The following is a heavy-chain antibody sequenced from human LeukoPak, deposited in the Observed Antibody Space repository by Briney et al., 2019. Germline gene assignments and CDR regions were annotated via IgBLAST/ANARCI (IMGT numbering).Heavy chain of an antibody. Sequence: SETLSLTCTVSGGSISSYYWSWIRQPPGKGLEWIGYIYYSGSTNYNPSHKSRVTISVDTSKNQFSLKLSSVTAADTAVYYCAREGRCSGGSCYSYYYYMDVWGKGTTVTVSS. D-gene: IGHD2-15*01. V-gene: IGHV4-59*01. J-gene: IGHJ6*03. CDR3: AREGRCSGGSCYSYYYYMDV. CDR1: GGSISSYY. CDR2: IYYSGST.